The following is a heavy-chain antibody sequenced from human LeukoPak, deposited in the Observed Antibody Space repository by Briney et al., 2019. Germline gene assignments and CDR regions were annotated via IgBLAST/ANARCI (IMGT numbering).Heavy chain of an antibody. CDR1: GYTFTGYY. V-gene: IGHV1-69*04. Sequence: SVKVSCKASGYTFTGYYMHWVRQAPGQGLEWMGRIIPILGIANYAQKFQGRVTITADKSTSTAYMELSSLRSEDTAVYYCARDTRGHPGIAAAGTFDYWGQGTLVTVSS. CDR3: ARDTRGHPGIAAAGTFDY. J-gene: IGHJ4*02. D-gene: IGHD6-13*01. CDR2: IIPILGIA.